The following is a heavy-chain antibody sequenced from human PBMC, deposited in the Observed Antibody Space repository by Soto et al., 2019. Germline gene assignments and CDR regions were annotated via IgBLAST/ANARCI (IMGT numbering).Heavy chain of an antibody. CDR1: GGSISSSSYY. D-gene: IGHD5-12*01. CDR3: ARHSKGWLQSPLDY. CDR2: IYYSGST. Sequence: PSETLSLTCTVSGGSISSSSYYWGWIRQPPGKGLEWIGSIYYSGSTYYNPSLKSPVTISVDTSKNQFSLKLSSVTAADTAVYYCARHSKGWLQSPLDYWGQGTLVTVSS. V-gene: IGHV4-39*01. J-gene: IGHJ4*02.